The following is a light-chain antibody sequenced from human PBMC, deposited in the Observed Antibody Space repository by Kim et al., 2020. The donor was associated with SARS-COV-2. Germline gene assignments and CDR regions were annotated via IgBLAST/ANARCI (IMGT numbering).Light chain of an antibody. CDR2: GKD. J-gene: IGLJ2*01. Sequence: LEQTVTITCQGDSLRSFYASWYQQKPGQAPVLVIYGKDNRPSGIPDRFSGSSSGNTASLTITGAQAEDEADYYCNSRDNSGNHLTVFGGGTQLTVL. CDR1: SLRSFY. V-gene: IGLV3-19*01. CDR3: NSRDNSGNHLTV.